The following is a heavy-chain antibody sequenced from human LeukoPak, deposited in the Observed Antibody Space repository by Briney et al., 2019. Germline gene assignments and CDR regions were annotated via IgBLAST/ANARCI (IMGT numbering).Heavy chain of an antibody. Sequence: SETLSLTCTVSGGSISSSSYYWSWIRQPPGKGLEWIGEINHSGSTNYNPSLKSRVTISVDTSKNQFSLKLSSVTAADTAVYYCARPSYYYGSGSYYKGRYYFDYWGQGTLVTVSS. V-gene: IGHV4-39*07. CDR2: INHSGST. CDR3: ARPSYYYGSGSYYKGRYYFDY. D-gene: IGHD3-10*01. CDR1: GGSISSSSYY. J-gene: IGHJ4*02.